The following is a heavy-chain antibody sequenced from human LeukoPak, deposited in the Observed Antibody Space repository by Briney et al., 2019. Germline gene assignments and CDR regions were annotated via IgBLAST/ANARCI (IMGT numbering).Heavy chain of an antibody. J-gene: IGHJ4*02. Sequence: SETLSLTCTVSGVSINSYYWSWIRQPAGKGLEWVGCIYSSGSTNYNPSLKSRVSMSVDTSKNQFSLKLSSVTAADTAVYYCARADYYDSSGYYFPHYWGQGTLVTVSS. V-gene: IGHV4-4*07. CDR1: GVSINSYY. CDR2: IYSSGST. CDR3: ARADYYDSSGYYFPHY. D-gene: IGHD3-22*01.